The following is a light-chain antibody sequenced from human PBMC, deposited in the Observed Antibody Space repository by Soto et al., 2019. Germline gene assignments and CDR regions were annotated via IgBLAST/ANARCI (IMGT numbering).Light chain of an antibody. Sequence: EIVLTQSPGTLSLSPGERATLSCRASQSVDSRNLAWYQQKSGQAPRLLIYGASSRAIHTPDRFSGSGSGTDFTLTISGLEPEDFAVYYCQHFGNSLWTFGQGTKVEI. CDR3: QHFGNSLWT. V-gene: IGKV3-20*01. J-gene: IGKJ1*01. CDR2: GAS. CDR1: QSVDSRN.